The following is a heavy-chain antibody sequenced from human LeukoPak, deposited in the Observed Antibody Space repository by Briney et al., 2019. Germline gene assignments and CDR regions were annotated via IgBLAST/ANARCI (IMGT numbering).Heavy chain of an antibody. Sequence: GGSLRLSCAASGFTFSSYGMHWVRQAPGKGLEWVAFIRYDGSNKYYADSVKGRFTISRDNSKTTLHMQMSSLRGEDTAVYYCAKDSKSPTYYDVLTGPDYWGQGTLVTVSS. CDR1: GFTFSSYG. V-gene: IGHV3-30*02. CDR3: AKDSKSPTYYDVLTGPDY. J-gene: IGHJ4*02. CDR2: IRYDGSNK. D-gene: IGHD3-9*01.